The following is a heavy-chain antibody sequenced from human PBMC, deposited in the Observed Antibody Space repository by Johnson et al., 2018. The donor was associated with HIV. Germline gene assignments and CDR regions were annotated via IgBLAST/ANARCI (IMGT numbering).Heavy chain of an antibody. V-gene: IGHV3-20*04. CDR2: INWNGDST. CDR3: ARGYCTSSSHCDAFDL. D-gene: IGHD2-2*01. Sequence: VLLVESGGGLVKPGGSLRLSCAASGFRFDDYGMTWVRQAPGKGLEWVSGINWNGDSTGYADSVKGRFTISRDNAKNSLYLQMNTLRAEDTAVYFCARGYCTSSSHCDAFDLWGQGTMVTVSS. CDR1: GFRFDDYG. J-gene: IGHJ3*01.